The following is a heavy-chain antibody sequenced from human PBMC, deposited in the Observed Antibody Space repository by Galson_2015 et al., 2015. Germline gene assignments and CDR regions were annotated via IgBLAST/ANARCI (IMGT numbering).Heavy chain of an antibody. J-gene: IGHJ4*02. Sequence: CAISGDSVSSNSAAWNWIRQSPSRGLEWLGRTYYRSKWYNDYAVSVKSRITINPDTSKNQFSLQLNSVTPGDTAVYYCARDSQPYYYDSSGYPYYFDYWGQGTLVTVSS. D-gene: IGHD3-22*01. CDR3: ARDSQPYYYDSSGYPYYFDY. CDR2: TYYRSKWYN. CDR1: GDSVSSNSAA. V-gene: IGHV6-1*01.